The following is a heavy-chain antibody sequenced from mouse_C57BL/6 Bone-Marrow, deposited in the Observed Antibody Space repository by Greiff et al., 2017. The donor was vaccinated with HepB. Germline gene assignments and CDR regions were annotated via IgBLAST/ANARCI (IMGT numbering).Heavy chain of an antibody. CDR1: GYTFTSYW. D-gene: IGHD2-2*01. CDR2: IHPNSGST. CDR3: AREDGYDEGYAMDY. Sequence: QVQLQQPGAELVKPGASVKLSCKASGYTFTSYWMHWVKQRPGQCLEWIGMIHPNSGSTNYNEKFKSKATLTVDKSSSTAYMQLSSLTSEDSAVYYCAREDGYDEGYAMDYWGQGTSVTVSS. J-gene: IGHJ4*01. V-gene: IGHV1-64*01.